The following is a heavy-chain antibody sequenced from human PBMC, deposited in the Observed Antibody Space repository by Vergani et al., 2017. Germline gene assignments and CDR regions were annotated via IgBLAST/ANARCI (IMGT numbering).Heavy chain of an antibody. V-gene: IGHV4-31*09. Sequence: QVQLQESGPGLVKPSQTLSLTCTVSGGSISSGGYYWSWIRQHPGKGLEWIGEIYHIGSTNYNPSLKSRVTISVDKSKNQFSLKLSSVTAADTAVYYCALYNGSSRQGYYYHVIDVWGQGTTVTVSS. CDR3: ALYNGSSRQGYYYHVIDV. CDR2: IYHIGST. J-gene: IGHJ6*02. CDR1: GGSISSGGYY. D-gene: IGHD6-13*01.